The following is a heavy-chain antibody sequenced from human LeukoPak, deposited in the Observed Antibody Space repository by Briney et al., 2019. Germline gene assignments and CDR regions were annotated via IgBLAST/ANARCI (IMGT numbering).Heavy chain of an antibody. J-gene: IGHJ5*02. CDR1: GFTFSSYA. CDR3: AKNRDTAMVGSHYPVWFDP. Sequence: GGSLRLSCAASGFTFSSYAMSWVRQAPGKGLEWVSAISGSGGSTYYADSVKGRFTISRDNSKNTLYLQMNSLRAEDTAVYYCAKNRDTAMVGSHYPVWFDPWGQGTLVTVSS. V-gene: IGHV3-23*01. CDR2: ISGSGGST. D-gene: IGHD5-18*01.